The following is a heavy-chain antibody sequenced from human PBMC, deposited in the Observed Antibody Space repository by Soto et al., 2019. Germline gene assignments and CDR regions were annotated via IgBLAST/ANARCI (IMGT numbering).Heavy chain of an antibody. D-gene: IGHD3-10*01. J-gene: IGHJ6*02. Sequence: PSETLSLTCTVSGGSISSYYWSWIRQPPGKGLEWIGYIYYSGSTNYNPSLKSRVTISVDTSKNQFSLKLSSVTAADTAVYYCARQLLWFGELGDYYYYYGMDVWGQGTTVTVSS. V-gene: IGHV4-59*08. CDR3: ARQLLWFGELGDYYYYYGMDV. CDR2: IYYSGST. CDR1: GGSISSYY.